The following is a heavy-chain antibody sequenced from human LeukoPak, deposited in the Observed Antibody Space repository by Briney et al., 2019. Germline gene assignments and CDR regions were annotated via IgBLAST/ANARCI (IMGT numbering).Heavy chain of an antibody. CDR3: AKVSPSSGWPYYFDY. D-gene: IGHD6-19*01. J-gene: IGHJ4*02. CDR1: GFTFSSYA. V-gene: IGHV3-23*01. Sequence: GGSLRLSCAASGFTFSSYAMSWVRQAPGEGLEWVSGISGSGGDTYYADSVKGRFTVSRDNSKNTLYLQMNSLRAEDTAVYYCAKVSPSSGWPYYFDYWGQGTLVTVSS. CDR2: ISGSGGDT.